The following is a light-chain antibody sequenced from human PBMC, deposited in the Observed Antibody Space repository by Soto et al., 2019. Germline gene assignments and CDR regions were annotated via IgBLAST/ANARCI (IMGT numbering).Light chain of an antibody. Sequence: QSALTQPASVSGSPGQAVTISCTGTTSDVGSYNLVSWYQQHPGKAPKLMIYEGSKRPSGVSNRFSGSQSGNTASLTISGLQAEDEADYYCCSYAGSSTEVFGGGTKVTVL. CDR3: CSYAGSSTEV. J-gene: IGLJ3*02. V-gene: IGLV2-23*01. CDR2: EGS. CDR1: TSDVGSYNL.